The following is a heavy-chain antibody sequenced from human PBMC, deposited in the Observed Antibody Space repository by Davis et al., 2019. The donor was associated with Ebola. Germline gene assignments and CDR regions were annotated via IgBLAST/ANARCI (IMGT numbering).Heavy chain of an antibody. CDR1: GFTFDDYA. Sequence: SLKISCAASGFTFDDYAMHWVRQAPGKGLEWVSGISWNSGSIGYADSVKGRFTISRDNAKNSLYLQMNSLRAEDMALYYCAKDVGYYYYYGMDVWGQGTTVTVSS. J-gene: IGHJ6*02. D-gene: IGHD3-16*01. CDR2: ISWNSGSI. CDR3: AKDVGYYYYYGMDV. V-gene: IGHV3-9*03.